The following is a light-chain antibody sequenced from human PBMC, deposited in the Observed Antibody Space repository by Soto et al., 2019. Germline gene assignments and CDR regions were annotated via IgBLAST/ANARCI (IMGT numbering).Light chain of an antibody. V-gene: IGKV3-20*01. Sequence: EIVLTQSPGTLSLSPGERATLSCRASQSVSSSYLAWYQHKPGQAPRLLIYGASSRATGIPDRFSGSGSGADFTLTISSLQAEDVAVYYCQQYYTAPFTFGGGTKVEIK. CDR1: QSVSSSY. CDR3: QQYYTAPFT. CDR2: GAS. J-gene: IGKJ4*01.